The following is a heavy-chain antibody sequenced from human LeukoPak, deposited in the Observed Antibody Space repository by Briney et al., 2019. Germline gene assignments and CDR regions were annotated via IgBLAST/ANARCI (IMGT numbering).Heavy chain of an antibody. CDR3: ARIAVDTEDYYYMDV. Sequence: SETLSLTCAVYGGSASGFYWSWIRQPPGKGLEWIGYIYYSGSTSYNPSLQSRVTLSVDTSKNQFSLKLTSVTAADTAVYYCARIAVDTEDYYYMDVWGKGTTVTVSS. CDR1: GGSASGFY. CDR2: IYYSGST. V-gene: IGHV4-59*02. D-gene: IGHD5-18*01. J-gene: IGHJ6*03.